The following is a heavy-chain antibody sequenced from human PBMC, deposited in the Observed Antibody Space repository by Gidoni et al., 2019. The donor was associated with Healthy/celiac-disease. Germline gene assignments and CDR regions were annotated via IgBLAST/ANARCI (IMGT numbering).Heavy chain of an antibody. V-gene: IGHV3-30*02. CDR2: IRYDGSNK. CDR3: AKDMARGHAEYFQH. Sequence: QVQLVESGGGVVQPGGSLRLSCAASGFTFSSYGMHWVRQAPGKGLEWVAFIRYDGSNKYYADSVKGRFTISRDNSKNTLYLQMNSLRAEDTAVYYCAKDMARGHAEYFQHWGQGTLVTVSS. CDR1: GFTFSSYG. J-gene: IGHJ1*01. D-gene: IGHD3-10*01.